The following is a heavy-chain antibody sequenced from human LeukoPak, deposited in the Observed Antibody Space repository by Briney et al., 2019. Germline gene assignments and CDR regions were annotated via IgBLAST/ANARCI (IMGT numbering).Heavy chain of an antibody. D-gene: IGHD3-9*01. CDR1: GLTFGDYW. CDR3: ATYWRYFDWLLLDT. CDR2: IKQDGSET. J-gene: IGHJ3*02. V-gene: IGHV3-7*05. Sequence: PGGSLRLSCEASGLTFGDYWMTWVRQDPGKGPECVANIKQDGSETHYVDSVKGRFTIFRDNAKNSLSLQMNSLRVEDTAMYYCATYWRYFDWLLLDTWGLGTMVTVSS.